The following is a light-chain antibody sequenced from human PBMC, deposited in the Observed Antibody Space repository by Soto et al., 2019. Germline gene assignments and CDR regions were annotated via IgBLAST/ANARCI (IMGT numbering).Light chain of an antibody. J-gene: IGLJ7*01. CDR3: AAWYEGMNGWL. Sequence: QSVLTQPPSASGTPGQRVTISCSGSNSNVGNNTVNWYQQFPGTSPSLLIVGNDHRPSGVPARLSGATSANSAALPTSGRKSADEAAYYCAAWYEGMNGWLFGGGTQLTVL. CDR2: GND. CDR1: NSNVGNNT. V-gene: IGLV1-44*01.